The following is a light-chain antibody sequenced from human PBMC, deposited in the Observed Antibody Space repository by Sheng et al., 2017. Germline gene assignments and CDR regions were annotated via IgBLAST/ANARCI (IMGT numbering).Light chain of an antibody. J-gene: IGKJ3*01. CDR3: QQLNSYPIT. CDR1: QGISSY. Sequence: IQLTQSPSSLSASVGDRVTITCRASQGISSYLAWYQQKPGKAHKLLIYAASTSQSGVPSRFSGRGSGTDFTLSISSLQPEDFATYYCQQLNSYPITFGPGTKVDIK. V-gene: IGKV1-9*01. CDR2: AAS.